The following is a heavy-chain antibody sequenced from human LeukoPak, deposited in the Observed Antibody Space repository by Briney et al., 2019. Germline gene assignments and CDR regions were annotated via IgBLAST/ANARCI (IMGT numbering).Heavy chain of an antibody. V-gene: IGHV4-59*12. Sequence: SETLSLTCTVSGGSISVYYWSWIRQPPGKGLEWIGYIYYSGGTNYNPSLKSRVTISVDTSKNQFSLQLNSVTPEDTAVYYCARDGTHVAAAYWFDPWGQGTLVTVSS. CDR1: GGSISVYY. CDR3: ARDGTHVAAAYWFDP. CDR2: IYYSGGT. J-gene: IGHJ5*02. D-gene: IGHD6-13*01.